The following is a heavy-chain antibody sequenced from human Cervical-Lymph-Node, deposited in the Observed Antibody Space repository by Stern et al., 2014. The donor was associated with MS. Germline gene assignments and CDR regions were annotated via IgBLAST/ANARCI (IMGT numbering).Heavy chain of an antibody. CDR2: IDTGSGAT. D-gene: IGHD3-16*02. J-gene: IGHJ4*02. CDR3: ARIYCSGDECYHSFDT. V-gene: IGHV1-2*06. Sequence: QVQLVQSGAEVKKPGASVKVSCKASGYRFSTFYLHWLRQAPGQGLQWIGRIDTGSGATNSSHTFQCRLTMTRDRSITTAYLELSGLRSDDTAVYYCARIYCSGDECYHSFDTWGQGTLVTVSS. CDR1: GYRFSTFY.